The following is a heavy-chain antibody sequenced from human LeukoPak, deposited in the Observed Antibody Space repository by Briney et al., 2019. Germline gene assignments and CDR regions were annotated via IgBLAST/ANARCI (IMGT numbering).Heavy chain of an antibody. D-gene: IGHD5-12*01. CDR1: GFTFSSYA. Sequence: GGSLILSCSASGFTFSSYAMHWVRQAPGKGLEYVSSISSNGGSTYYADSVKGRFTISRDNSKNTLFLQMSSLRTEDTAVYYCASPYSGYDYNFDHWGQGTLVTVSS. J-gene: IGHJ4*02. CDR3: ASPYSGYDYNFDH. V-gene: IGHV3-64D*06. CDR2: ISSNGGST.